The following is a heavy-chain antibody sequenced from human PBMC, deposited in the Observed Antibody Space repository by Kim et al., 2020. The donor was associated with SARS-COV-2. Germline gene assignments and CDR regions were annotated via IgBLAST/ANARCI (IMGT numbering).Heavy chain of an antibody. V-gene: IGHV4-34*01. D-gene: IGHD3-16*01. J-gene: IGHJ4*02. CDR3: ARGLGGTYAYYFDV. CDR2: INHVGRT. CDR1: GGSFSGHY. Sequence: SETLSLTCAVYGGSFSGHYWTWIRQPPGKGLEWIGEINHVGRTEFTPSLKSRLSISVDASRNQFSLKLYSVNAADTALYYCARGLGGTYAYYFDVWAQGTLVTVSS.